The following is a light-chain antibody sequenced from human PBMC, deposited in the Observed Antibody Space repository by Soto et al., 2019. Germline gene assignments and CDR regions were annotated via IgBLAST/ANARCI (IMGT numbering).Light chain of an antibody. CDR1: QSITNW. J-gene: IGKJ4*01. CDR2: DAS. V-gene: IGKV1-5*01. CDR3: QHYSGSALT. Sequence: DIQMTQSPSTLSAYIGDRVTISCRASQSITNWLAWYQQKPGKAPKLLIYDASSLETGVPSRFSGSGSGTEFTLSISSLQPDDFATYYCQHYSGSALTLGGGTKVDIK.